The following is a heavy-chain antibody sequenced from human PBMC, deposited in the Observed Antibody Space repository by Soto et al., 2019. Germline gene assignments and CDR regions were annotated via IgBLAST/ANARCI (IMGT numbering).Heavy chain of an antibody. CDR3: ARDIGYDHVWGSYRYVDY. CDR1: GFTFISYS. D-gene: IGHD3-16*02. CDR2: ISSSSSYI. V-gene: IGHV3-21*01. J-gene: IGHJ4*02. Sequence: WGSLRLSCTASGFTFISYSINFFRHSPFKWLEWVSSISSSSSYIYYADSVKGRFTISRDNAKNSLYLQMNSLRAEDTAVYYCARDIGYDHVWGSYRYVDYWGQGTLVTVSS.